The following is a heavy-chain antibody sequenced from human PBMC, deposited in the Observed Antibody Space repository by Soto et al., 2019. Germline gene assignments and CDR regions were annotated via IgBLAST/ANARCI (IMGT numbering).Heavy chain of an antibody. CDR2: IYSGGST. Sequence: PGGSLRLSCAASGFTVSSNYMSWVRQAPGKGLEWVSVIYSGGSTYYADSVKGRFTISRDNSKNTLYLQMNSLRAEDTAVYYCARHVLRFLEWFYGMDVWGQGTTVTVSS. J-gene: IGHJ6*02. D-gene: IGHD3-3*01. CDR3: ARHVLRFLEWFYGMDV. CDR1: GFTVSSNY. V-gene: IGHV3-53*01.